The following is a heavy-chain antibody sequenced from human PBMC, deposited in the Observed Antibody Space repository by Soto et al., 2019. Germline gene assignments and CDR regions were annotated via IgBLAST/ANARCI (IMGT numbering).Heavy chain of an antibody. CDR3: TRDASRDSSARGWFDP. Sequence: GGSLRLSCAASGFTFRSFTMNWVRQAPGKGLEWVSTISSNSAYIYYTDALRGRFTVSRDNAKNSLHLQMNSLRAEDTAVYYCTRDASRDSSARGWFDPWCPGTLVTVSS. CDR1: GFTFRSFT. CDR2: ISSNSAYI. V-gene: IGHV3-21*01. J-gene: IGHJ5*02. D-gene: IGHD6-13*01.